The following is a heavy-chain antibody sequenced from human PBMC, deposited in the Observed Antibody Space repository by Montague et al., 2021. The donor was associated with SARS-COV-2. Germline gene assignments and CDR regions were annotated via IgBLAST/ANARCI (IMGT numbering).Heavy chain of an antibody. CDR3: ARWGLNNAFDI. J-gene: IGHJ3*02. V-gene: IGHV4-39*02. CDR1: GDSISRSHYF. Sequence: SETLSLTCSVSGDSISRSHYFWAWIRQPPGMGLEWIGSIYFTGKTYYHPSLKSRVTISIVTPKNHFSLRLSSVTAADSAVFYCARWGLNNAFDIWGLGTMITISS. CDR2: IYFTGKT. D-gene: IGHD1/OR15-1a*01.